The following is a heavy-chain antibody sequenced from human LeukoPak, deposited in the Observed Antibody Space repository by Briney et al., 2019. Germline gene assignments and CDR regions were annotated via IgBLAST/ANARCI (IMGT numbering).Heavy chain of an antibody. V-gene: IGHV1-69*06. J-gene: IGHJ4*02. CDR2: IIPIFGTA. D-gene: IGHD3-22*01. CDR1: GGTFSSYA. CDR3: ARDGSGSGYYFDY. Sequence: SVKVSCKASGGTFSSYAISWVRQAPGQGLEWMGGIIPIFGTANYAQKFQGRVTITADKSTSTAYMELSSLRSEDTAVYYCARDGSGSGYYFDYWGQGTLVTVSS.